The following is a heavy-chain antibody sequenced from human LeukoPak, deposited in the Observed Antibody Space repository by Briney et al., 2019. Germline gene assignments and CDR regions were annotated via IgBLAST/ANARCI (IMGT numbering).Heavy chain of an antibody. Sequence: PGGSLRLSCAASGFTFSRFWMSWVRHAPGKGLEWVANIKQDGSDTYYVDSVKGRFTISRDNAKNSLYLQMNSLRAEDTALYYCARDSTGYGYEEWNWGQGTLVTVSS. D-gene: IGHD5-18*01. V-gene: IGHV3-7*01. CDR2: IKQDGSDT. J-gene: IGHJ4*02. CDR1: GFTFSRFW. CDR3: ARDSTGYGYEEWN.